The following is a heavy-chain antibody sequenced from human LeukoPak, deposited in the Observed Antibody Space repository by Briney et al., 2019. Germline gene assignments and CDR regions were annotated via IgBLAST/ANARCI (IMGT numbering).Heavy chain of an antibody. CDR2: INPNSGGT. D-gene: IGHD3-3*01. J-gene: IGHJ4*02. CDR3: ARDPSGYQLAYYLDY. Sequence: ASVKVSCKASGYTFTGYYMHWVRQAPGQGLEWMGWINPNSGGTNYAQKFQGRVTMTRDTSISTAYMELSRLRSDDTAVYYCARDPSGYQLAYYLDYWGQGTLVTVSS. V-gene: IGHV1-2*02. CDR1: GYTFTGYY.